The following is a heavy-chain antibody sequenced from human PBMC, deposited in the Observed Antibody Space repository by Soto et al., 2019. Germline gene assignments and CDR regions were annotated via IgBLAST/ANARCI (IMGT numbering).Heavy chain of an antibody. D-gene: IGHD2-15*01. CDR1: GYTFTGYY. Sequence: GASVKVSCKASGYTFTGYYMHWVRQAPGQGLERMGWINPNSGGTNYAQKFQGWVTMTRDTSISTAYMELSRLRSDDTAVYYCARVTAVVTPTGGLRDYYYYGMDVWGQGTTVTV. V-gene: IGHV1-2*04. CDR2: INPNSGGT. CDR3: ARVTAVVTPTGGLRDYYYYGMDV. J-gene: IGHJ6*02.